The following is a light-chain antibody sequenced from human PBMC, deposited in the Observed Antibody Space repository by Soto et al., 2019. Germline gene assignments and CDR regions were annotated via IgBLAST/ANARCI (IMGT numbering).Light chain of an antibody. J-gene: IGLJ1*01. CDR2: DNS. Sequence: SYELTQPPSVSVAPGQTATISCGENNIDSRTVHWYQQKPGQAPLLVVYDNSFRPSGIPNRFSGSNSGNTATLTISRVEAGDEADYYCQVRDNVDGHIDVFGTGTKVTVL. CDR3: QVRDNVDGHIDV. CDR1: NIDSRT. V-gene: IGLV3-21*02.